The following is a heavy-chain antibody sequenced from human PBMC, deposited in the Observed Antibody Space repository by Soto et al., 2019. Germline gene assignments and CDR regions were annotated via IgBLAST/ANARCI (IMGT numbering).Heavy chain of an antibody. Sequence: PGGSLRLSCAASGFTFSSYAMSWVRHAPGKGLEWVSAISGSGGSTYYADSVKGRFTISRDNSKNTLYLQMNSLRAEDTAVYYCETLKTTVHHYYYHGMEVWGTGTTVTDSS. CDR1: GFTFSSYA. CDR3: ETLKTTVHHYYYHGMEV. V-gene: IGHV3-23*01. CDR2: ISGSGGST. D-gene: IGHD4-17*01. J-gene: IGHJ6*04.